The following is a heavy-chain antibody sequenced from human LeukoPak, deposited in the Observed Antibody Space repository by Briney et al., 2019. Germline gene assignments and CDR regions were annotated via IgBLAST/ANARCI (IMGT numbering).Heavy chain of an antibody. J-gene: IGHJ4*02. CDR2: ISAYNGNT. Sequence: EASVKVSCKASGYTFTSYGISWVRQAPGQGLEWMGWISAYNGNTNYAQKLQGRVTMTTDTSTSKAYMELRSLRSDDTAVYYCARDDGLLNYYDSSGYYYWDYWGQGTLVTVSS. CDR3: ARDDGLLNYYDSSGYYYWDY. D-gene: IGHD3-22*01. CDR1: GYTFTSYG. V-gene: IGHV1-18*01.